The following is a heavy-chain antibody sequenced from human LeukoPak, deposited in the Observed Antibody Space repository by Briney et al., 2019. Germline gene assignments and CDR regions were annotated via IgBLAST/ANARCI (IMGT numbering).Heavy chain of an antibody. V-gene: IGHV5-51*01. D-gene: IGHD6-6*01. CDR3: ARLSIAARPNFDY. J-gene: IGHJ4*02. CDR2: IYPGDSDT. Sequence: PGESLRISCKGSGYSFTSYWIGWVRQMPGKGLEWMGIIYPGDSDTRYSPSFQGQVTMSADKSIRTAYLQWSSLKASGTAMYYCARLSIAARPNFDYWGQGTLVTVSS. CDR1: GYSFTSYW.